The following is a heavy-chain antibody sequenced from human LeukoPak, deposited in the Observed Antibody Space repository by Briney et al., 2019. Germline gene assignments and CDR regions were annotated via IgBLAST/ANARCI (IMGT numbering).Heavy chain of an antibody. V-gene: IGHV3-48*04. CDR3: ARDQYNGDYYYMDV. D-gene: IGHD1-14*01. CDR1: GFTFSRHW. Sequence: PGGSLRLSCAASGFTFSRHWMTWIRQAPGKGLEWVSYISSSGSTIYYADSVKGRFTISRDNAKNSLYLQMNSLRAEDTAVYYCARDQYNGDYYYMDVWGKGTTVTVSS. J-gene: IGHJ6*03. CDR2: ISSSGSTI.